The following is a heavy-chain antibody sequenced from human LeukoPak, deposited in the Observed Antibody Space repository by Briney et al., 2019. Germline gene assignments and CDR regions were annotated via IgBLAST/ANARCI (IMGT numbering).Heavy chain of an antibody. CDR1: GSTFSSYA. CDR3: ARGRRRYFDWLLYSSDAFDI. D-gene: IGHD3-9*01. J-gene: IGHJ3*02. Sequence: GGSLRLSCAASGSTFSSYAMHWVRQAPGKGLEYVSAISSNGGSTYYANSVKGRFTISRDNSKNTLYLQMGSLRAEDMAVYYCARGRRRYFDWLLYSSDAFDIWGQGTMVTVSS. CDR2: ISSNGGST. V-gene: IGHV3-64*01.